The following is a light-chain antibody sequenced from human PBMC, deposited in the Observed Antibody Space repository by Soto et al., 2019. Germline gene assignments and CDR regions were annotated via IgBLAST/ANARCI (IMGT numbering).Light chain of an antibody. Sequence: QSALTQPRSVSGSPGQSVTISCTGTSSDVGNYYYVSWYQQHPGKAPKVMIYDVNKWPSGVPDRFSGSKSGNTASLTISGLQAEDEADYYCCSYAGSYTVVFGGGTKLTVL. CDR2: DVN. V-gene: IGLV2-11*01. CDR3: CSYAGSYTVV. CDR1: SSDVGNYYY. J-gene: IGLJ3*02.